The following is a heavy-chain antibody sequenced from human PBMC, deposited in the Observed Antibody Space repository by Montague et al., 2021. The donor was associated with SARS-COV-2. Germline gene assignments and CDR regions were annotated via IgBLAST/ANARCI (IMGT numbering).Heavy chain of an antibody. CDR1: GGSIDSYY. D-gene: IGHD2-15*01. J-gene: IGHJ5*02. CDR3: ARELQYNWFDP. V-gene: IGHV4-59*01. Sequence: SETLSLTCTVSGGSIDSYYWSWLRQPPGKGLEWIGYIYYRGTTNYNPSLESRVTMSVDTSKNQFSLHLSSLTAADTAMYYCARELQYNWFDPWGQGTLVTVSS. CDR2: IYYRGTT.